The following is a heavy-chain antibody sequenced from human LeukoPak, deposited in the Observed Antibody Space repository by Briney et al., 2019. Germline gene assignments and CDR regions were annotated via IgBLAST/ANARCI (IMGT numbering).Heavy chain of an antibody. Sequence: ASVKVSCKLSGDTLTELSMHWVRQSPGKGLEWTGGFVPEDGETIYAQKFQGRVTMTEDTSTDTAYIELSGLRSDDTAVYFCATLPRGHLFDSWGQGTLVTVSS. CDR3: ATLPRGHLFDS. CDR1: GDTLTELS. V-gene: IGHV1-24*01. CDR2: FVPEDGET. J-gene: IGHJ4*02. D-gene: IGHD3-10*01.